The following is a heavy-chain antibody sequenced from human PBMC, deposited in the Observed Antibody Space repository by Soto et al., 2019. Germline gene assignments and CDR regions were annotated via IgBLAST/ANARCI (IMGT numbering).Heavy chain of an antibody. D-gene: IGHD2-2*02. J-gene: IGHJ6*02. CDR2: ISSSSSYI. CDR1: GFTFSSYS. CDR3: ARETCSSTSCYRGYYYYGMDV. V-gene: IGHV3-21*01. Sequence: GGSLRLSCAASGFTFSSYSMNWVRQAPGKGLEWVSSISSSSSYIYYADSVKGRFTISRDNAKNSLYLQMNSLRAEDTAVYYCARETCSSTSCYRGYYYYGMDVWGQGTTVTVSS.